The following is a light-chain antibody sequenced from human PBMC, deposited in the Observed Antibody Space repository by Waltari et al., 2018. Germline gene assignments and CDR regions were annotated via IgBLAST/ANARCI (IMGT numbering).Light chain of an antibody. Sequence: DIVMTQSPDSLAVSLGERATINCKSSQSVLYSSNNKNYLAWYQQKPGQPPKLLIYWASNRESGFPDRFSGSESGTDFTLTISSLQAEDVAVYYCHQYYSTPFTFGPGTKVDIK. CDR2: WAS. CDR3: HQYYSTPFT. CDR1: QSVLYSSNNKNY. V-gene: IGKV4-1*01. J-gene: IGKJ3*01.